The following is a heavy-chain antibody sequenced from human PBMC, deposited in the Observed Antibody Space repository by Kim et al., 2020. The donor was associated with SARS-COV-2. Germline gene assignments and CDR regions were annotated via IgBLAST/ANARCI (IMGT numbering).Heavy chain of an antibody. Sequence: GGSLRLSCAASGFTFSSYNMNWVRQAPGKGLEWVSSISRRSSYIYYADSVKGRFTISRDNAKNSLYLQMNSLRAEDTAVYYCARDREEFVLMVYATYYYGMDVWGQGTTVTVSS. V-gene: IGHV3-21*01. D-gene: IGHD2-8*01. CDR1: GFTFSSYN. CDR2: ISRRSSYI. J-gene: IGHJ6*02. CDR3: ARDREEFVLMVYATYYYGMDV.